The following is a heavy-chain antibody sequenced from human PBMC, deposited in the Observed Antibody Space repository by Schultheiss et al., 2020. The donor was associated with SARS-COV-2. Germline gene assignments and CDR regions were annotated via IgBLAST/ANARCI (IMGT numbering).Heavy chain of an antibody. CDR2: IKSKTDGGTT. CDR3: AKTGYGDYDWFDP. Sequence: GESLKISCAASGFAFSNAWMSWVRQAPGKGLEWVGRIKSKTDGGTTDYAAPVKGRSTISRDDLKNTTYLQMNSLKTEDTAVYYCAKTGYGDYDWFDPWGQGTLVTVSS. V-gene: IGHV3-15*01. J-gene: IGHJ5*02. D-gene: IGHD4-17*01. CDR1: GFAFSNAW.